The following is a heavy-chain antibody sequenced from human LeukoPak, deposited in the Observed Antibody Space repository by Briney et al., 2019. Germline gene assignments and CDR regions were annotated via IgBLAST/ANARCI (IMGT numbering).Heavy chain of an antibody. Sequence: ASVKVSCKASGGTFSSYAISWVRQAPGQGLEWMGGIIPIFGTANYAQKFQGRVTITADESTSTAYMELSSLRAEDTAVYYCVRYCSSTSCRNYYYYMDVWGKGTTVTVSS. CDR2: IIPIFGTA. V-gene: IGHV1-69*13. J-gene: IGHJ6*03. D-gene: IGHD2-2*01. CDR3: VRYCSSTSCRNYYYYMDV. CDR1: GGTFSSYA.